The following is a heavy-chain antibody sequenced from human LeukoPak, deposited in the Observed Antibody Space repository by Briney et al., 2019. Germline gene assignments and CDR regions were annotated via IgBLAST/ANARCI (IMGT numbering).Heavy chain of an antibody. J-gene: IGHJ3*02. Sequence: GSLRLSCAASGFTFSSYAMSWVRQAPGKGLEWVSAISGSGGSTYYADSVKGRFTISRDNSKNTLYLQMNSLRAEDTAVYYCAKWGNCSGGSCYSPDDAFDIWGQGTMVTVSS. D-gene: IGHD2-15*01. V-gene: IGHV3-23*01. CDR1: GFTFSSYA. CDR2: ISGSGGST. CDR3: AKWGNCSGGSCYSPDDAFDI.